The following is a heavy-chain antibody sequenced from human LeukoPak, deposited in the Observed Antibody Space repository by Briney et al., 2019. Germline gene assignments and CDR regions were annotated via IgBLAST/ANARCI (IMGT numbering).Heavy chain of an antibody. J-gene: IGHJ1*01. CDR1: GFTFISSA. CDR3: ARASSGPKYFQH. Sequence: ASVKVSCKASGFTFISSAMQWVRQARGQRLEWIGWIVVGSDTTNYAQKFQERVTITRDMSTSTAYMELSSLRSEDTAVYYCARASSGPKYFQHWGQGTLVTVSS. D-gene: IGHD3-22*01. V-gene: IGHV1-58*02. CDR2: IVVGSDTT.